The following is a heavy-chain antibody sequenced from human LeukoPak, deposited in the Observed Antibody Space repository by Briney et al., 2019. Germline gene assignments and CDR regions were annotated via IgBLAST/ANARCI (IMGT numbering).Heavy chain of an antibody. D-gene: IGHD1-26*01. CDR1: GFTFSSYW. V-gene: IGHV3-7*01. CDR3: ARDPVEWELLLDY. CDR2: MNIDGSEK. Sequence: GGSLRLSCAASGFTFSSYWMGWVRQAPGKRLEWVANMNIDGSEKYYADSARGRFTISRDNARNSVYLQMNSLRVEDTAVYYCARDPVEWELLLDYWGQGTLVTVSS. J-gene: IGHJ4*02.